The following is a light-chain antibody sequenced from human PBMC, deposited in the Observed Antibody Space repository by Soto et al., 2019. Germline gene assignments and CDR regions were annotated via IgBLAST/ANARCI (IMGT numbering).Light chain of an antibody. V-gene: IGLV1-44*01. CDR1: ISNIGRNT. Sequence: SVLTQPPSASGTPGQRVTISCSGSISNIGRNTVNWYQHVPGTAPKLLIYSNNQRPSGVPDRFSGSKSGTSASLAINGLQSEDEADYYCAPWDDTLNGWVFGGGTKLTVL. CDR2: SNN. J-gene: IGLJ3*02. CDR3: APWDDTLNGWV.